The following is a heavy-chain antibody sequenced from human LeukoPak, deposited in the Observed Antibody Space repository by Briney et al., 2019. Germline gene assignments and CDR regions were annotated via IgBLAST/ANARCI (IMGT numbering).Heavy chain of an antibody. V-gene: IGHV3-33*01. CDR1: GFTFSSYG. D-gene: IGHD5-12*01. J-gene: IGHJ4*02. Sequence: GGSLRLSCAASGFTFSSYGMHWVRQAPGKGLEWVAVIWYDGSNKYYADSVKGRFTISRDNSKNTLYLQMNSLRAEDTAVYYCARDFSHGYATQGALAYWGQGTLVTVSS. CDR2: IWYDGSNK. CDR3: ARDFSHGYATQGALAY.